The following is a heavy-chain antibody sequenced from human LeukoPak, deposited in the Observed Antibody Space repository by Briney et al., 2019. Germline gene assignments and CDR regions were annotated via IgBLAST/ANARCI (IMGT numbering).Heavy chain of an antibody. CDR3: ARASGSYYPNWFDP. D-gene: IGHD1-26*01. CDR1: GGSISSYY. V-gene: IGHV4-59*08. Sequence: PSETLSLTCTVSGGSISSYYWSWIRQPPGKGLEWIGYIYYSGSTNYNPSLKSRVTISVDTSKNQFSLKLSSVTAADTAVYYCARASGSYYPNWFDPWGQGTLVTVSS. J-gene: IGHJ5*02. CDR2: IYYSGST.